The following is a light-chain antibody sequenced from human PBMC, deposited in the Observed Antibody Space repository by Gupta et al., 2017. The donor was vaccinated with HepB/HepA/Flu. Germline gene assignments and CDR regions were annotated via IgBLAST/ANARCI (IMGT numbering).Light chain of an antibody. Sequence: QSVLTQPPSASVTPGQRVTISCSGISSNIGSNTVNWYQHLPGTAPKLLIYSNNKRPSGVPDRFSGSKSGTSASLAISGLQSEDEADYYCAAWHESMNGHVFGTGTKVTVL. J-gene: IGLJ1*01. CDR3: AAWHESMNGHV. CDR1: SSNIGSNT. CDR2: SNN. V-gene: IGLV1-44*01.